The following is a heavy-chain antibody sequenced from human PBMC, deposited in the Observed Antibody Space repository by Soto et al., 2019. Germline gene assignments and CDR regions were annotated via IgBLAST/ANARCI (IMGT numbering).Heavy chain of an antibody. CDR3: AKRPNYYDRCGTQPWSFDF. V-gene: IGHV3-11*01. CDR2: ISGSGSTK. Sequence: SGGYLRHFCGASKFTFRYYYTSWLRPNPGKGLLWVSYISGSGSTKHDADSVKGRFTISRDNIKNTLYMQMNSLRDEDTVFYYCAKRPNYYDRCGTQPWSFDFWGHGTLVTCSS. J-gene: IGHJ4*01. D-gene: IGHD3-22*01. CDR1: KFTFRYYY.